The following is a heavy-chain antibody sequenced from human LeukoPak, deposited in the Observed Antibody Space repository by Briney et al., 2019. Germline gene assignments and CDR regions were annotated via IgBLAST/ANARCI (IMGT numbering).Heavy chain of an antibody. CDR3: AKGASGSFFDI. V-gene: IGHV3-23*01. CDR1: GFTFGSYA. J-gene: IGHJ3*02. D-gene: IGHD3-10*01. Sequence: PGGSLRLSRAASGFTFGSYAMSWVRQAPGRGLEWVSTIRSSGGDTYYADSVRGRFAISRDISRRTLYLQMDSLRAEDTAVYYCAKGASGSFFDIWGQGTMVTVSS. CDR2: IRSSGGDT.